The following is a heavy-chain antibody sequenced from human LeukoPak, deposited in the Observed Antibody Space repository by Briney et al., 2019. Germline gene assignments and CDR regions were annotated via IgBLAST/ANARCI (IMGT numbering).Heavy chain of an antibody. J-gene: IGHJ4*02. Sequence: SVKVSCKASGYAFTSYGITWVRQAPGQGLEWMGRIIPIFGTANYAQKFQGRVTITTDESTSTAYMELSSLGSEDTAVYYCASEARSTAVAGRPGPKIDYWGQGTLVTVSS. CDR1: GYAFTSYG. CDR2: IIPIFGTA. V-gene: IGHV1-69*05. D-gene: IGHD2-15*01. CDR3: ASEARSTAVAGRPGPKIDY.